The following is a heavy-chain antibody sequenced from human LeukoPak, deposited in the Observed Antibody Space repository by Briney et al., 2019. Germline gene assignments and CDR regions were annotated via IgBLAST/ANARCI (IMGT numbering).Heavy chain of an antibody. CDR1: GGSFSGYY. Sequence: PSETLSLTCAVYGGSFSGYYWSWIRQPPGKGLEWIGEINHSGGTNYNPSLKSRVTISVDTSKNQFSLKLSSVTAADTAVYYCASGVGAWGFDYWGQGTLVTVSS. J-gene: IGHJ4*02. V-gene: IGHV4-34*01. D-gene: IGHD7-27*01. CDR2: INHSGGT. CDR3: ASGVGAWGFDY.